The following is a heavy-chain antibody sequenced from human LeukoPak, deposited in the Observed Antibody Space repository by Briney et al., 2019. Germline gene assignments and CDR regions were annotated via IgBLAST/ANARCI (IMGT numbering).Heavy chain of an antibody. CDR1: GFTFSTYW. J-gene: IGHJ4*02. CDR3: ANGDGFDY. D-gene: IGHD5-24*01. V-gene: IGHV3-7*01. Sequence: PGGSLRLSCATSGFTFSTYWMSWVRQAPGKGLEWVANIKQDGSEKYYVDSVKGRFTISRDNAKNSLYLQMNSLRAEDTAAYYCANGDGFDYWGQGTLVTVSS. CDR2: IKQDGSEK.